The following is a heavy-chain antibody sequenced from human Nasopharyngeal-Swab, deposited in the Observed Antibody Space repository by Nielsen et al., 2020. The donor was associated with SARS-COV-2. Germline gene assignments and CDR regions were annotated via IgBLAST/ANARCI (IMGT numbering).Heavy chain of an antibody. J-gene: IGHJ3*02. D-gene: IGHD3-22*01. CDR3: ARRGSPRLVYALDI. CDR1: GYTFTDYY. CDR2: MNPNNGGT. V-gene: IGHV1-2*02. Sequence: ASVKVSCKPSGYTFTDYYMHWVRQAPGQGLEWMGWMNPNNGGTNYEQKFQGRVTMTRDTSISTGYMELRRLRPDDTGVYYCARRGSPRLVYALDIWGQGTMVTVSS.